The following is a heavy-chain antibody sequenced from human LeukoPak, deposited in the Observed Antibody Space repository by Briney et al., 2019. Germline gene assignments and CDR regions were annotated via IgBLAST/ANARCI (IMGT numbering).Heavy chain of an antibody. CDR2: VSYSGST. CDR3: ARRGCPGGTCYLDY. CDR1: GGSISGSY. D-gene: IGHD2-8*02. J-gene: IGHJ4*02. V-gene: IGHV4-59*01. Sequence: SETLSLTCTVSGGSISGSYWSWIRQSPGKGLELIGYVSYSGSTTYNPTFKSRVTISVDMPRNQFSLKLNSVTAADAAVYYCARRGCPGGTCYLDYWGQGALVTVSS.